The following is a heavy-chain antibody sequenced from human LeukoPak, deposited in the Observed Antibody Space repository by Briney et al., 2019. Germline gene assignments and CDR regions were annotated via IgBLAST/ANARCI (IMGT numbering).Heavy chain of an antibody. D-gene: IGHD1-26*01. CDR3: AGVGADWFDP. CDR2: IYSSGTT. V-gene: IGHV4-4*07. Sequence: SETLSLTCSVSGGSINFNHWSWIRQPAGKGLEWIGRIYSSGTTNYNPSLKSRVTISVDTSKNQFSLKLSSVTAADTAVYYCAGVGADWFDPWGQGTLVTVSS. J-gene: IGHJ5*02. CDR1: GGSINFNH.